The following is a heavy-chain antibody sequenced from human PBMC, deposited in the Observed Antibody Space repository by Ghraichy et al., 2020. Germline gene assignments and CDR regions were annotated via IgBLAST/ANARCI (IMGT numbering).Heavy chain of an antibody. V-gene: IGHV3-7*01. CDR3: ARSHGSGSYYNHYCMDV. CDR2: IKQDGSER. Sequence: LSLTCAASGFTFSNFWVTWVRQAPGKGLEWVANIKQDGSERYYVDSVKGRFTISRDNAKNSLYLQMNSLRAEDTAVYYCARSHGSGSYYNHYCMDVWGQGTTVTVSS. D-gene: IGHD3-10*01. CDR1: GFTFSNFW. J-gene: IGHJ6*02.